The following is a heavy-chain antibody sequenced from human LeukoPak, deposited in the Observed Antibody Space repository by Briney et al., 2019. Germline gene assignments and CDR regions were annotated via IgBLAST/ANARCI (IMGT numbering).Heavy chain of an antibody. CDR2: ISGSGGST. J-gene: IGHJ4*02. CDR3: SKYYYYDSSGYGEGYYFDY. CDR1: GFTFSSYA. Sequence: GGSLRLSCAACGFTFSSYAMSWVRQAPGKGLEWVSAISGSGGSTYYADSVKGRFTISRDSVKNTVYLQMNSLRAEDTAVYYCSKYYYYDSSGYGEGYYFDYWGQGTLVTVSS. D-gene: IGHD3-22*01. V-gene: IGHV3-23*01.